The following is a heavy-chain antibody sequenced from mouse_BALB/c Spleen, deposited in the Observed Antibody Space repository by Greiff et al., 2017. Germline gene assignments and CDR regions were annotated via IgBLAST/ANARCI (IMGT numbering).Heavy chain of an antibody. CDR1: GFTFTDYY. Sequence: EVKVVESGGGLVQPGGSLRLSCATSGFTFTDYYMSWVRQPPGKALEWLGFIRNKANGYTTEYSASVKGRFTISRDNSQSILYLQMNTLRAEDSATYYCARDGNYRYGGGYFDYWGQGTTLTVSS. CDR3: ARDGNYRYGGGYFDY. CDR2: IRNKANGYTT. D-gene: IGHD2-14*01. J-gene: IGHJ2*01. V-gene: IGHV7-3*02.